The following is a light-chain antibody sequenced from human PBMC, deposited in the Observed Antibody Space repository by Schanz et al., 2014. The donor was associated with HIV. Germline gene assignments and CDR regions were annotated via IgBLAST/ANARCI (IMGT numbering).Light chain of an antibody. CDR3: SLYIRSTTPVV. J-gene: IGLJ2*01. CDR1: SSDVGGYNY. CDR2: DVS. V-gene: IGLV2-14*03. Sequence: QSALTQPASVSGSPGQSITISCTGTSSDVGGYNYVSWYQQHPGKAPKLMIYDVSNRPSGVSNRFSASKSGITASLTISGLQAEDEADYYCSLYIRSTTPVVFGGGTKVTVL.